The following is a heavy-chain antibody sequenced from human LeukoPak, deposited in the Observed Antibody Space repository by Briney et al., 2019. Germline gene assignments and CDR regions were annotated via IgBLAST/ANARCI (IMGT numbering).Heavy chain of an antibody. V-gene: IGHV4-31*02. CDR2: IYYSGST. CDR1: GFIFSGSW. Sequence: LRLSCTASGFIFSGSWMAWIRQHPGKGLEWIGYIYYSGSTYYNPSLKSRVTISVDTSKNQFSLKLSSVTAADTAVYYCAREYYSIDYWGQGTLVTVSS. J-gene: IGHJ4*02. D-gene: IGHD3-10*01. CDR3: AREYYSIDY.